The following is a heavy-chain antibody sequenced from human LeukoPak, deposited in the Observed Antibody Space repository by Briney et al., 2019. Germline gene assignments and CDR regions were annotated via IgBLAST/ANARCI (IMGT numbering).Heavy chain of an antibody. V-gene: IGHV3-30*02. J-gene: IGHJ3*02. D-gene: IGHD2-2*01. CDR1: GFTFSSYG. CDR2: IRYDGSNK. CDR3: AKDKGPARAFDI. Sequence: GGSLRLSCAASGFTFSSYGMHWVRQAPGKGLEWVAFIRYDGSNKYYADSVKGRFTISRDNSKNTLYLQMNSLRAEDTAVYYCAKDKGPARAFDIWGQGTMVTVSS.